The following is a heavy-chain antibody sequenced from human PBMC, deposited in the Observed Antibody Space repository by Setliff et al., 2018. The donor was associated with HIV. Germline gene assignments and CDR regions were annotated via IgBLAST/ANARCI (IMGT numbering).Heavy chain of an antibody. CDR1: GGSISGSNYY. CDR3: AREATYYYDGSGYYYFDY. V-gene: IGHV4-39*02. Sequence: SETLSLTCTVSGGSISGSNYYWGWIRQPPGKGLEWVGSIYYSGSTHYSPSLKSRVTISVDTSKNQFSLTPTSVTAADTAVYYCAREATYYYDGSGYYYFDYWGRGTLVTVS. CDR2: IYYSGST. D-gene: IGHD3-22*01. J-gene: IGHJ4*02.